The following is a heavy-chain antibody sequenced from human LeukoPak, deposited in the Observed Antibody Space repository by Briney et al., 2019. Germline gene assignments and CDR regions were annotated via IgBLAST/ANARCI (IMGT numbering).Heavy chain of an antibody. CDR3: ARLSDWFDP. V-gene: IGHV4-59*01. Sequence: SETLSLTCTVSGGSISSYYWSWIRQPPGKGLEWIGYIYDSGSTNYNPSLKSGVTISVDTSKNQFSLKLSSVTAADKAVYYCARLSDWFDPWGQGTLVTVSS. J-gene: IGHJ5*02. CDR1: GGSISSYY. CDR2: IYDSGST.